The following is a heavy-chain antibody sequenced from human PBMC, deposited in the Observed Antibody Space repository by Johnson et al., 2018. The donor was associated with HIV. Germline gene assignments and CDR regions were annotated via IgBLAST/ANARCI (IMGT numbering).Heavy chain of an antibody. Sequence: QVQLVESGGGLVKPGGSLRLSCAASGFTFSDYYMSWIRQAPGKGLEWVSYISSSGSTIYYADSVKGRITISRDNAKNSLYLQMNSLRAEDTAVYYCARDHIRGYDSPNDAFDIWGQGTMVTVSS. J-gene: IGHJ3*02. CDR1: GFTFSDYY. CDR3: ARDHIRGYDSPNDAFDI. V-gene: IGHV3-11*04. D-gene: IGHD3-22*01. CDR2: ISSSGSTI.